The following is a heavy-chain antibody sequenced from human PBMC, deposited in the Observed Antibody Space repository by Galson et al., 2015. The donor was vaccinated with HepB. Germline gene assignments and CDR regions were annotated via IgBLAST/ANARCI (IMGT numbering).Heavy chain of an antibody. CDR2: IYWNDDK. J-gene: IGHJ4*02. CDR1: GFSLSTSGVV. CDR3: AHSRKLGMNFDY. D-gene: IGHD7-27*01. Sequence: LVKPTQTLTLTCAFSGFSLSTSGVVVGWIRQPPGKALEWLGVIYWNDDKRYSPSLKSRLTITKDTSKNQVVLAMTNMDPVDTGTYYCAHSRKLGMNFDYWGQGTLVTVSS. V-gene: IGHV2-5*01.